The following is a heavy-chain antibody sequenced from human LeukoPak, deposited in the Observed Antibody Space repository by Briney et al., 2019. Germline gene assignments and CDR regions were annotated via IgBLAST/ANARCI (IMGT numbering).Heavy chain of an antibody. CDR3: ARDRWIQLWFIDY. Sequence: PGGSLRLSCAASGFTFSSYAMHWVRQAPGKGLEWVAVISYDGSNKYYADSVKGRFTISRDNSKNTLYLQMNSLRAEDTAVYYCARDRWIQLWFIDYWGQGTLVTVSS. D-gene: IGHD5-18*01. V-gene: IGHV3-30*04. J-gene: IGHJ4*02. CDR2: ISYDGSNK. CDR1: GFTFSSYA.